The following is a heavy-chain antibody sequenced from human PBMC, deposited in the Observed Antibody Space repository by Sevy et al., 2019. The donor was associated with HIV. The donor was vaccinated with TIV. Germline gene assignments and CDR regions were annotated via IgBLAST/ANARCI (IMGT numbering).Heavy chain of an antibody. Sequence: GGSLRLSCVASGLTFYSYAMSWVRQAPGKGLEWVSGVSGSGASTFYADSVKGRFPISRDNSKNTLHLQMNSLRAEDTAVYYCVKVKWGVGATGGDFDSWGQGALVTVSS. V-gene: IGHV3-23*01. D-gene: IGHD1-26*01. CDR1: GLTFYSYA. J-gene: IGHJ4*02. CDR3: VKVKWGVGATGGDFDS. CDR2: VSGSGAST.